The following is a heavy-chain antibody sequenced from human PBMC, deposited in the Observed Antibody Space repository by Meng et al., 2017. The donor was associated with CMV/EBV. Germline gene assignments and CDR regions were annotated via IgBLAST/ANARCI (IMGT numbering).Heavy chain of an antibody. V-gene: IGHV4-30-4*08. D-gene: IGHD3-3*01. Sequence: QVQLQESGPGLVKPSXXLXLTCTVSGGSISSGDYYWSWIRQPPGKGLEWIGYIYYSGSTYYNPSLKSRVTISVDTSKNQFSLKLSSVTAADTAVYYCARGDRFEPLDYWGQGTLVTVSS. CDR2: IYYSGST. J-gene: IGHJ4*02. CDR3: ARGDRFEPLDY. CDR1: GGSISSGDYY.